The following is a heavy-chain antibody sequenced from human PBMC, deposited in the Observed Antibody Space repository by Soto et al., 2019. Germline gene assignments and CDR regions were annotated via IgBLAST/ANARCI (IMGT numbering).Heavy chain of an antibody. J-gene: IGHJ4*02. CDR1: GFKFDEYA. CDR3: ANSPTTVAGTNYYFDY. Sequence: EVQLLESGGGLVQPGRSLRLSCTGSGFKFDEYAMHWVRLIPGKGLEWVAGINWNSANIGYADSVKGRFTISRDNAKSSLYLEMNSLRPEDTALYYCANSPTTVAGTNYYFDYWGQGTLVTVSS. CDR2: INWNSANI. D-gene: IGHD6-19*01. V-gene: IGHV3-9*01.